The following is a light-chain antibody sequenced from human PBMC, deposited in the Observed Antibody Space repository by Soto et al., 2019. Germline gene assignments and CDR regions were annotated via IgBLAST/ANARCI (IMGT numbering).Light chain of an antibody. J-gene: IGKJ2*02. CDR2: EVS. CDR1: QSLLHSDVKTY. CDR3: MQSAQRCT. V-gene: IGKV2D-29*01. Sequence: EIVLTQTPLSLSVTPGQQAPISCKSSQSLLHSDVKTYLYWYLQRPDQAPHLLIYEVSNRFSGVPDRFSGSGSGTDFTMKTSRVEAEDVAVYYCMQSAQRCTCGQGTKLEI.